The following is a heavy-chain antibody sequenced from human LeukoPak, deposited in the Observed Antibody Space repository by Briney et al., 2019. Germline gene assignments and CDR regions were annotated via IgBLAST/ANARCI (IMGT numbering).Heavy chain of an antibody. J-gene: IGHJ4*02. CDR1: GDTFTSYG. D-gene: IGHD2-15*01. V-gene: IGHV1-18*01. Sequence: ASVKVSCKASGDTFTSYGISWVRQAPGQGLEWMGWIIAYHGNTNYAQKIQGRVTMTTDKSTSTAYIELRSLISDDTAVYYCARVPSLGYCSVGSCYSKFWGQGTLVTVSS. CDR3: ARVPSLGYCSVGSCYSKF. CDR2: IIAYHGNT.